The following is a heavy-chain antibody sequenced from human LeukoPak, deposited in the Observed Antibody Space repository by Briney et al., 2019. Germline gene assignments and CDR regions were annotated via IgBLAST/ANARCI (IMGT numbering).Heavy chain of an antibody. V-gene: IGHV3-23*01. D-gene: IGHD6-19*01. CDR3: ARVGSGWYYYYYYMDV. CDR1: GFTFSNYA. CDR2: ISASGSST. J-gene: IGHJ6*03. Sequence: GGSLRLSCAASGFTFSNYAMTWVRQAPGKGLEWVSAISASGSSTYYADSVKGRFTISRDNAKNTLYLQMNSLRAEDTAVYYCARVGSGWYYYYYYMDVWGKGTTVTISS.